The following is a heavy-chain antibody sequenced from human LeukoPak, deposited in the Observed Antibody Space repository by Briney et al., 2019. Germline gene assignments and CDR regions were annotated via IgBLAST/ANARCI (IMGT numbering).Heavy chain of an antibody. J-gene: IGHJ1*01. CDR1: GGSISSYY. CDR3: ARDLGYCSGGSCYSGYFQH. Sequence: LSETLSLTCTVSGGSISSYYWSWIRQPPGKGLELIGYIYYSGSTNYNPSLKSRVTISVDTSKNQFSLKLSSVTAADTAVYYCARDLGYCSGGSCYSGYFQHWGQGTLVTVSS. V-gene: IGHV4-59*01. D-gene: IGHD2-15*01. CDR2: IYYSGST.